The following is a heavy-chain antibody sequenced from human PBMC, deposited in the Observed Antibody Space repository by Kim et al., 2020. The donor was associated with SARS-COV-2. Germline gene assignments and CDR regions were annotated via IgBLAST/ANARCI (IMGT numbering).Heavy chain of an antibody. V-gene: IGHV3-7*01. CDR2: MNPDGSQK. CDR3: TKGTQPRSGLDY. Sequence: GGSLRLSCAASKFAFSSSYMGWVRQAPGKGLEWVANMNPDGSQKYYVAFVKGRFTISRDNAKNSLSLQMNALRTDDTGVYYCTKGTQPRSGLDYWGQGTLVIVSS. J-gene: IGHJ4*02. CDR1: KFAFSSSY. D-gene: IGHD1-7*01.